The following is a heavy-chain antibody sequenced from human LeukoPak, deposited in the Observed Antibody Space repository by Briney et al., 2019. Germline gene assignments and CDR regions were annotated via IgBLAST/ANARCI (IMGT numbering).Heavy chain of an antibody. CDR1: GYSFTSNY. Sequence: ASVKVSCKASGYSFTSNYIHWVRQAPGQGLEWMGMIYPRDGSTSYAQKFQGRVTVTRDTSTSTVHMELSGLRSEDTAVYYCARSIAAAALNWFDPWGQGTLVTVSS. CDR2: IYPRDGST. V-gene: IGHV1-46*01. CDR3: ARSIAAAALNWFDP. D-gene: IGHD6-13*01. J-gene: IGHJ5*02.